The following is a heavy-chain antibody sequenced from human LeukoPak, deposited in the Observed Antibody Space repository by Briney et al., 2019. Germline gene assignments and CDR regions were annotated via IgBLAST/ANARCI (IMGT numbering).Heavy chain of an antibody. CDR3: ARDRRDGYNSTDY. CDR2: INPNSGGT. CDR1: GYTFTGYY. V-gene: IGHV1-2*06. J-gene: IGHJ4*02. Sequence: SVKVSCKASGYTFTGYYMHWVRQAPGQGLEWMGRINPNSGGTNYAQKFQGRVTMTRDTSISTAYMELSSLRSEDTAVYYCARDRRDGYNSTDYWGQGTLVTVSS. D-gene: IGHD5-24*01.